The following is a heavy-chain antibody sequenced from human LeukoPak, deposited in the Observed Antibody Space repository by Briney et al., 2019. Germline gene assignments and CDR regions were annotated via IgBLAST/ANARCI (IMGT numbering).Heavy chain of an antibody. CDR3: AKGLARYCSGGSCLDDAFDI. CDR1: GFTFSSYA. J-gene: IGHJ3*02. CDR2: IRGSGNNT. D-gene: IGHD2-15*01. Sequence: GGSLRLSCAASGFTFSSYAMTWVRQAPGKGLEWVSAIRGSGNNTYYADSVKGRFTISRDNSKNTLYLQMNSLRAEDTAVYYCAKGLARYCSGGSCLDDAFDIWGQGTMVTVSS. V-gene: IGHV3-23*01.